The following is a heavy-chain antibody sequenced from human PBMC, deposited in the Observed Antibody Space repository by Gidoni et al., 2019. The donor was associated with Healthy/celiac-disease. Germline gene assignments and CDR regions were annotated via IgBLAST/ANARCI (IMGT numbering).Heavy chain of an antibody. CDR3: AREPGYCSGGSCYIFDY. Sequence: QVQLVQSGAEVKKPGSSVKVSCKASGGTFSSYAISWVRQAPGQGLEWMGGIIPIFGTANDAQKCQGRVTITADESTSTAYMELSSLRSEDTAVYYCAREPGYCSGGSCYIFDYWGQGTLVTVSS. CDR2: IIPIFGTA. CDR1: GGTFSSYA. V-gene: IGHV1-69*01. J-gene: IGHJ4*02. D-gene: IGHD2-15*01.